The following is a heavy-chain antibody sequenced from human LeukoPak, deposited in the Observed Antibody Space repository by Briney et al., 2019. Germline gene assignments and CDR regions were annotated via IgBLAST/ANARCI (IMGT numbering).Heavy chain of an antibody. V-gene: IGHV3-64*01. CDR1: GFTFSSYA. CDR3: AKSRGLRLLYY. Sequence: GGSLRLSCAASGFTFSSYAMHWVRQAPGKGLEYVSAISSNGGSTYYANSVKGRFTISRDNSKNTLYLQMNSLRAEDTAVYYCAKSRGLRLLYYWGQGTPVTVSS. J-gene: IGHJ4*02. D-gene: IGHD5/OR15-5a*01. CDR2: ISSNGGST.